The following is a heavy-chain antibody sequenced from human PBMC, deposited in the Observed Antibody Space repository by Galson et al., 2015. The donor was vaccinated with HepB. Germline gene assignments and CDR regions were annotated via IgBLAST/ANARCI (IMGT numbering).Heavy chain of an antibody. Sequence: SLRLSCAASGFTFSGSAMHWVRQASGKGLEWVGRIRSKANSYATAYAASVKGRFTISRDDSKNTAYLQMNSLKTEDTAVYYCTRRGGYYDFWSGYQPDAFDIWGQGTMVTVSS. CDR2: IRSKANSYAT. D-gene: IGHD3-3*01. CDR1: GFTFSGSA. V-gene: IGHV3-73*01. J-gene: IGHJ3*02. CDR3: TRRGGYYDFWSGYQPDAFDI.